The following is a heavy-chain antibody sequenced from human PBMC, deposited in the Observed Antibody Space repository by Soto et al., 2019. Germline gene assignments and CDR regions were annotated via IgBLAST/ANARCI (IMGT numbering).Heavy chain of an antibody. D-gene: IGHD3-10*01. J-gene: IGHJ3*02. Sequence: QVQLQESGPGLVKPSETLSLTCTVSGGSISSYYWSWIRQPPGKGLEWIGYIYYSGSTNYNPSLXSXAXSXXDTSKNQFSLKLSSVTAADTDVYYCARVWGGAFDIWGQGTMVTVSS. CDR3: ARVWGGAFDI. CDR2: IYYSGST. CDR1: GGSISSYY. V-gene: IGHV4-59*01.